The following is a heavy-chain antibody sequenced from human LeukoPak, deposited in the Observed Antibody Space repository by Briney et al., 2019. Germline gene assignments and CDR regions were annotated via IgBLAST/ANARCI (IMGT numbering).Heavy chain of an antibody. V-gene: IGHV3-48*01. CDR2: ISSGSSTI. CDR3: ARDLSRSYARYFDY. J-gene: IGHJ4*02. D-gene: IGHD2-2*01. CDR1: GFTVSSNY. Sequence: GGSLRLSCAASGFTVSSNYMNWVRQAPGKGLTWLSYISSGSSTIYYADSLKGRFTISRDNAKNSLYLQMTSLRAEDTAVYYCARDLSRSYARYFDYWGQGTLVTVSS.